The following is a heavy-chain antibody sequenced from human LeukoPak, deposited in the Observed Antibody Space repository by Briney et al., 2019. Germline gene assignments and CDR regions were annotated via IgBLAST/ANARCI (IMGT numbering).Heavy chain of an antibody. Sequence: GGSLRLSCAASGFTFSSYAMSWVRQAPGKGLEWVSGISGSGGSTYYADSVKGRFTISRDNSKNTLYLLMNSLRAEDTAVYYCAKEAGYCSTTTCYVDYWGQGTLVTVSS. CDR1: GFTFSSYA. J-gene: IGHJ4*02. CDR2: ISGSGGST. CDR3: AKEAGYCSTTTCYVDY. D-gene: IGHD2-2*03. V-gene: IGHV3-23*01.